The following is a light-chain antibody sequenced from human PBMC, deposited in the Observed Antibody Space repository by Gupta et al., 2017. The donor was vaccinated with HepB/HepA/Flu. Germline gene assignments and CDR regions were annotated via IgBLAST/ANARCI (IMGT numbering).Light chain of an antibody. J-gene: IGKJ1*01. CDR3: QQYGSSPRRM. Sequence: EIVFTQSPGTLSLSPGERATLSCRASQSVSSSYLAWYQQKPGQAPRLLIYAASSRATGIPDRFSGSGSGTDXTLTISXLEPEDFAVYYCQQYGSSPRRMFGXGTKVEIK. CDR2: AAS. V-gene: IGKV3-20*01. CDR1: QSVSSSY.